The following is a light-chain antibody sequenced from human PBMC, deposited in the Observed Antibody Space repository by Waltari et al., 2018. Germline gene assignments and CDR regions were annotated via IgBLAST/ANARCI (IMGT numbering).Light chain of an antibody. V-gene: IGKV3-20*01. CDR3: QHDQRLPAT. J-gene: IGKJ1*01. CDR1: QSVSSS. Sequence: DIVLTQSPGTLSLSPGERAILSCRASQSVSSSLAWYQQKPGQAPRLLIYGASNMATGVPDRFSGSGSGTDFTLTINSLEPEDFAVYYCQHDQRLPATFGQGTKVEI. CDR2: GAS.